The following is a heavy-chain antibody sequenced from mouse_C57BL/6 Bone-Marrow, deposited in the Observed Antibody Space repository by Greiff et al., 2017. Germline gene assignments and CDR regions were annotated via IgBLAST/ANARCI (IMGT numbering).Heavy chain of an antibody. Sequence: QVQLQQSGPELVKPGASVKISCKASGYAFSSSWMNWVKQRPGKGLEWIGRIYPGDGDTNYNGKFKGKATLTADTSSSTAYMQLSSLTSEDSAVYFCARGASLFAYWGQGTLVTVSA. J-gene: IGHJ3*01. CDR1: GYAFSSSW. CDR3: ARGASLFAY. D-gene: IGHD6-1*01. V-gene: IGHV1-82*01. CDR2: IYPGDGDT.